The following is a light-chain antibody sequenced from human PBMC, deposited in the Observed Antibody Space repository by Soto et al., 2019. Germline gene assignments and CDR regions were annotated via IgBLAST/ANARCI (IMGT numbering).Light chain of an antibody. J-gene: IGKJ1*01. Sequence: EIVMTQPPATLSVSPGERATLSCRASQSVSSNLAWYQQKPGQAPRLLIYGASTRATGIPARFTGSGSGTEFTLSISSLQSEDFAVYYCQQHNNWPPTFGQGTKV. CDR2: GAS. CDR1: QSVSSN. V-gene: IGKV3-15*01. CDR3: QQHNNWPPT.